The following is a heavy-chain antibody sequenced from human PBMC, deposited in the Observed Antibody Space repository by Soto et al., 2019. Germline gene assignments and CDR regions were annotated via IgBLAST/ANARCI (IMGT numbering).Heavy chain of an antibody. Sequence: SETLSLTCTVSGGSISSYYWSWIRQPPGKGLEWIGYIYYSGSTNYNPSLKSRVTISVDTSKNQFSLKLSSVTAADTAVYYCARASPPGIAVAGLYYYYGMDVWGQGTTVTVSS. CDR2: IYYSGST. CDR3: ARASPPGIAVAGLYYYYGMDV. J-gene: IGHJ6*02. CDR1: GGSISSYY. D-gene: IGHD6-19*01. V-gene: IGHV4-59*01.